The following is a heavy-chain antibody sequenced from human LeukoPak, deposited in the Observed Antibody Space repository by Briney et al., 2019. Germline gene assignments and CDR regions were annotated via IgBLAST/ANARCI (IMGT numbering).Heavy chain of an antibody. V-gene: IGHV3-74*03. D-gene: IGHD3-10*01. CDR1: GFSFSTYW. CDR3: ARDYAGSPDY. CDR2: INGDGRTT. Sequence: GGSLRLSCAASGFSFSTYWINWVRQSPGKGLVWVALINGDGRTTTHADSVKGRFTISRDNAKNTAYLQMNSLRDEDTAVYFCARDYAGSPDYWGQGTLVTVSA. J-gene: IGHJ4*02.